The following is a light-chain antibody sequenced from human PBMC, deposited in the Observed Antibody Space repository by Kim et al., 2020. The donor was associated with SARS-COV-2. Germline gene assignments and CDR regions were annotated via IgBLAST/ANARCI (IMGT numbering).Light chain of an antibody. J-gene: IGLJ2*01. CDR2: DVS. Sequence: QSALTQHASVSGSPGQSITISCTGTSNDVGGYNYVSWYQQHPGKAPKFMIYDVSRRPSGVSYRFSGSKSGNTASLTISGLQPEDEADYYCSSYTSSSTVVFGGGTQLTVL. CDR3: SSYTSSSTVV. V-gene: IGLV2-14*01. CDR1: SNDVGGYNY.